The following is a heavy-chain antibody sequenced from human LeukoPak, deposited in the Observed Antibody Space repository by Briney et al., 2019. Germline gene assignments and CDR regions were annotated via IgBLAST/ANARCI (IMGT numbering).Heavy chain of an antibody. D-gene: IGHD4-11*01. V-gene: IGHV3-33*06. Sequence: EGSLRLSCAASGFIFNHHAMHWVRQAPGKGLQWVAVIWSDKSNRFYADSVRGRFTISRDDSRKTVYLQMERLTAEDTAIYYCAKDAQRGFDYSNSLEYWGQGALVTVAS. J-gene: IGHJ4*02. CDR3: AKDAQRGFDYSNSLEY. CDR1: GFIFNHHA. CDR2: IWSDKSNR.